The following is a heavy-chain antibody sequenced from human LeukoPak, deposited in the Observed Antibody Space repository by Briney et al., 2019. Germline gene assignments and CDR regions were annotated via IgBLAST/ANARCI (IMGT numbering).Heavy chain of an antibody. Sequence: SETLSLTCAVSGGSISSSNWWSWVRQPPGKGLEWIGEISHSGSTNYNSSLKSRVTISVDKSKNQFYLKLSSVTAADTAVYYCARGVTSSWYDYWGQGTLVTVSS. CDR2: ISHSGST. CDR1: GGSISSSNW. CDR3: ARGVTSSWYDY. D-gene: IGHD6-13*01. J-gene: IGHJ4*02. V-gene: IGHV4-4*02.